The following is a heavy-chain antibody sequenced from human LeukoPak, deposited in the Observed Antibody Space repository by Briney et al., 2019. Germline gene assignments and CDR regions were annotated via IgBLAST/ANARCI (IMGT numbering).Heavy chain of an antibody. CDR3: ARHGHDYDSGRFYLFDY. D-gene: IGHD3-10*01. CDR2: IYPDDSDT. V-gene: IGHV5-51*01. CDR1: EYNFPSYW. Sequence: GESLKISCKGSEYNFPSYWIGWVRQMPGKGLEWMGIIYPDDSDTRYSPSFQGQVTISVDRSISTAYLQWSSLKASDTAIYYCARHGHDYDSGRFYLFDYWGQGTLVTVSS. J-gene: IGHJ4*02.